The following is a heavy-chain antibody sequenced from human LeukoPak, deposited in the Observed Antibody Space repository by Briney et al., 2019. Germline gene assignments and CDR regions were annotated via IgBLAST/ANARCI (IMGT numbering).Heavy chain of an antibody. J-gene: IGHJ5*02. D-gene: IGHD2-8*01. CDR2: ISAYNGNT. CDR1: GYTFTSYG. CDR3: AGCENGVCYKDNWFDP. V-gene: IGHV1-18*01. Sequence: ASVKVSCKASGYTFTSYGISWVRQAPGQGLEWMGWISAYNGNTNYAQKLQGRVTMTTDTSTSTAYMELRSLRSDDTAVYYCAGCENGVCYKDNWFDPWGQGTLVTVSS.